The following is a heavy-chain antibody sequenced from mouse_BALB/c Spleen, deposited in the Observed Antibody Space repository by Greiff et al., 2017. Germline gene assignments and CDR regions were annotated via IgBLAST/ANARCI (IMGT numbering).Heavy chain of an antibody. D-gene: IGHD1-1*01. V-gene: IGHV5-6-5*01. CDR3: ARGLITYYYAMDY. J-gene: IGHJ4*01. CDR1: GFTFSRYA. CDR2: ISSGGST. Sequence: EVHLVESGGGLVKPGGSLKLSCAASGFTFSRYAMSWVRQTPEKRLEWVASISSGGSTYYPDSVKGRFTISRDNARNILYLQMSSLRSEDTAMYYCARGLITYYYAMDYWGQGTSVTVSS.